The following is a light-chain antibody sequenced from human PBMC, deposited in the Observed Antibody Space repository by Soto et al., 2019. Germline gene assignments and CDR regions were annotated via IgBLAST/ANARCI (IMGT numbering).Light chain of an antibody. Sequence: QSVSTQPPSASGSLGQQVTISCTGTARAVGVFNYVSCYQQHPGKAPKLMIYEVPNRPSGVLDSVSGFKSGNTASPTASGLLADDGDKYYGSSYAGCSTVYVFGTGTKVTVL. CDR3: SSYAGCSTVYV. V-gene: IGLV2-8*01. CDR1: ARAVGVFNY. J-gene: IGLJ1*01. CDR2: EVP.